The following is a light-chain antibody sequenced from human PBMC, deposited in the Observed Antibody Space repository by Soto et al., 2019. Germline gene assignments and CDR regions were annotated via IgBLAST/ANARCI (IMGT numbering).Light chain of an antibody. CDR2: GAR. Sequence: SQSVTIGYLAWFQQKPGQAPRLLIYGARTRATGVPDRFSASGSGTDSSLTISRLEPEDFAVYYCQQYGTSPWTFGQGTKVDIK. CDR3: QQYGTSPWT. CDR1: QSVTIGY. V-gene: IGKV3-20*01. J-gene: IGKJ1*01.